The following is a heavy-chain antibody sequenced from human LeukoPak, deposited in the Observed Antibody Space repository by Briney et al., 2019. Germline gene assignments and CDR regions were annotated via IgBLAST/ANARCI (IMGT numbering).Heavy chain of an antibody. J-gene: IGHJ3*02. CDR1: GFTFSSYA. D-gene: IGHD4-17*01. V-gene: IGHV3-64*01. CDR2: ISSNGGST. CDR3: ARDYGDYGGDAFDI. Sequence: GGSLRLSCAASGFTFSSYAMHWVGQAPGKGLEYVSAISSNGGSTYYANSVKGRFTISRDNSKNTLYLQMGSLRAEDMAVYYCARDYGDYGGDAFDIWGQGTMVTVSS.